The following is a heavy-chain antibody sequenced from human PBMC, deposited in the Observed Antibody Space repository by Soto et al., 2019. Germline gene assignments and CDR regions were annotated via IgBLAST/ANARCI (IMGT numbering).Heavy chain of an antibody. Sequence: SETLSLTCTVSGGSISSNYWTWIRQPPGKGLEWIGYVYNSGSTNYNPSLKNRVTISEDTSKSQFSLKVNSMTAADTAGDYCARYRLEAVAGYTHHNCGQRIFFTDP. V-gene: IGHV4-59*01. J-gene: IGHJ5*02. D-gene: IGHD6-13*01. CDR2: VYNSGST. CDR3: ARYRLEAVAGYTHHNCGQRIFFTDP. CDR1: GGSISSNY.